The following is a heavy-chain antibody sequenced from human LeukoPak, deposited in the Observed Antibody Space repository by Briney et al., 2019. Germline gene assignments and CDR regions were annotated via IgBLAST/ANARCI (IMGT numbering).Heavy chain of an antibody. V-gene: IGHV3-23*01. CDR3: AKEYSGYDFDY. J-gene: IGHJ4*02. Sequence: GGSLRLSCAASGFTFSSYSMSWVRQAPGKGLEWVAATSGSGGNTYYADSVKGRFTISRDNSKNTLYLQMNSLRAEDTAVYYCAKEYSGYDFDYWGQGTLVTVSS. CDR1: GFTFSSYS. CDR2: TSGSGGNT. D-gene: IGHD5-12*01.